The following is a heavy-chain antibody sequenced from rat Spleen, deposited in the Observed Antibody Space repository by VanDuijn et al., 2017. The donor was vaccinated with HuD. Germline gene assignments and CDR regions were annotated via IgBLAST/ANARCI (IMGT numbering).Heavy chain of an antibody. J-gene: IGHJ1*01. D-gene: IGHD1-7*01. CDR3: ARDYGYDWYLDF. V-gene: IGHV2-15*01. CDR2: IWGDGST. Sequence: QVQLKESGPGLVQSSQTLSLTCTVSGFSLISYAVNWVRQPPGKGLEWMGGIWGDGSTNYNSALKSRLSISRDTSKSQVVLKMNSLQTEDTAMYFCARDYGYDWYLDFWGPGTMVIVSP. CDR1: GFSLISYA.